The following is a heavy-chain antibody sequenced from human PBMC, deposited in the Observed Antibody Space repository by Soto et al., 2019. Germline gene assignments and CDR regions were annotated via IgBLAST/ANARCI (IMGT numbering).Heavy chain of an antibody. Sequence: ASVKVSCKASGYTFTSYYMHWVRQAPGQGLEWMGIINPSGGSTSYAQKFQGRVTMTRDTSTSTVYMELSSLRSEDTAVYYCARDGIYDTPSRGYYYYGMDVWGQGTTVTVSS. CDR2: INPSGGST. V-gene: IGHV1-46*01. CDR1: GYTFTSYY. J-gene: IGHJ6*02. CDR3: ARDGIYDTPSRGYYYYGMDV. D-gene: IGHD3-9*01.